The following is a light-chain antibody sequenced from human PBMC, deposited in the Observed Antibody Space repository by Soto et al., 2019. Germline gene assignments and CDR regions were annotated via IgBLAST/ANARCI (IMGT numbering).Light chain of an antibody. CDR1: QSVDSN. J-gene: IGKJ5*01. Sequence: EILMTQSPATLSVSPGERATLSCRASQSVDSNLAWYQQKPGQAPRLLIYGASTRATGISARFSGSGSGTEFTLTISSLEPEDFAVYYCQQRSNWPITFGQGTRLEIK. V-gene: IGKV3-15*01. CDR3: QQRSNWPIT. CDR2: GAS.